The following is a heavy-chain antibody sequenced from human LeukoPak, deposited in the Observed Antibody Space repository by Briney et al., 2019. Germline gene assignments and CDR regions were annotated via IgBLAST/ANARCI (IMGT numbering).Heavy chain of an antibody. V-gene: IGHV3-15*01. CDR3: AWHYFDY. J-gene: IGHJ4*02. D-gene: IGHD5-24*01. CDR1: GFSLSNAW. Sequence: GGSLRLSCAASGFSLSNAWMSWVRQAPGKGLEWVGRIKTKTDGGTIEYAAPVTGRFTISRDDSKNTLYLQMNSLRTEDTAVYYCAWHYFDYWGQGTLVTVSS. CDR2: IKTKTDGGTI.